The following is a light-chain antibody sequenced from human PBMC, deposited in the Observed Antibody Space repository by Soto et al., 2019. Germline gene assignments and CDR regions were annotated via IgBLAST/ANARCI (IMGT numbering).Light chain of an antibody. Sequence: DIQMTQSPSSVSASVGDRVTITCRASQGISTWLAWYQQKPGKAPNLLIYAASSLQSGVPSRFSGSGSGTEFTRPISSRQPEDFATYYCQQADTFPLTFGGGTKVEIK. J-gene: IGKJ4*01. V-gene: IGKV1-12*01. CDR2: AAS. CDR3: QQADTFPLT. CDR1: QGISTW.